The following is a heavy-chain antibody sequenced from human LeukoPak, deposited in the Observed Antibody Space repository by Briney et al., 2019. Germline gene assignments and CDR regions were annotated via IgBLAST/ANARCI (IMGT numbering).Heavy chain of an antibody. V-gene: IGHV3-13*01. CDR1: GFTFSTYD. CDR2: IGTDGDT. D-gene: IGHD5-24*01. CDR3: ARGGDNSFVDY. Sequence: GGSLRLSCAASGFTFSTYDMHWVRQPSGKGLEWVSAIGTDGDTYYLDSVKGRFTISREDAKKSLYLQMDSLRAGDTAVYYCARGGDNSFVDYWGQGILVTVSS. J-gene: IGHJ4*02.